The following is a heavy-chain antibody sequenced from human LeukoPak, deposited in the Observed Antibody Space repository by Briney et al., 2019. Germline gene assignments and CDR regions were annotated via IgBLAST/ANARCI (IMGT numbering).Heavy chain of an antibody. Sequence: SETLSLTCAVSGGSVSGYYWTWMRQPPGKGLEWVGDTYYSGSTNYNPSLESRVTISIDTSKNHFYLKLSSVTAADTAVYFCVRANYFDYWGQGTLVTVSS. V-gene: IGHV4-59*02. CDR2: TYYSGST. J-gene: IGHJ4*02. CDR1: GGSVSGYY. CDR3: VRANYFDY.